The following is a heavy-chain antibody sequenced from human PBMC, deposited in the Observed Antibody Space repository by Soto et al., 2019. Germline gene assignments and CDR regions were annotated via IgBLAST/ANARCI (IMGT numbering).Heavy chain of an antibody. D-gene: IGHD4-17*01. CDR3: ARGGSYGDFFDY. CDR1: GGSMSSNY. J-gene: IGHJ4*02. V-gene: IGHV4-59*01. Sequence: QVQLQESGPGLVTPSETLSLTCTVSGGSMSSNYWTWIRQSPGKGLEWIGYIYYTGSTKYNPSLPSRVTISLDTAKNQFILRLTSVTSADTAVYYCARGGSYGDFFDYWGQGAQVTVSS. CDR2: IYYTGST.